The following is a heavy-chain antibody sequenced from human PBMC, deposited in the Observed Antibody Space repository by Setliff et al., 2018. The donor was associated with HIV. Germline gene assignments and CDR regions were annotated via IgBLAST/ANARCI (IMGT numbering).Heavy chain of an antibody. CDR3: ATVRGYYYDSSDQEYFQH. V-gene: IGHV1-24*01. J-gene: IGHJ1*01. D-gene: IGHD3-22*01. Sequence: ASVKVSCKVSGYTHTELSIHWVRQAPGKGLEWMGGFDPEDVETVYAQKFQGRVTMTEDTSTDTAYMELSSLRSEDTAVYYCATVRGYYYDSSDQEYFQHWGQGTLVTVSS. CDR1: GYTHTELS. CDR2: FDPEDVET.